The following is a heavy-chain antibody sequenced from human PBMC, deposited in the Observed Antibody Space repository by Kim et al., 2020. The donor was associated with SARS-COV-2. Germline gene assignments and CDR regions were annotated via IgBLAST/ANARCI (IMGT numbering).Heavy chain of an antibody. V-gene: IGHV3-11*04. CDR3: ARNLFFTEPSVYRPLDF. Sequence: VRGRFTISRDNAKDSLYLQMNSLRPEDSAIYYCARNLFFTEPSVYRPLDFWGQGALVTVSS. J-gene: IGHJ4*02. D-gene: IGHD3-22*01.